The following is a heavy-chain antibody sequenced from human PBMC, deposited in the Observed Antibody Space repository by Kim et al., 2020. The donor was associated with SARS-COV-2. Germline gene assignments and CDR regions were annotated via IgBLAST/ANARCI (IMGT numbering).Heavy chain of an antibody. V-gene: IGHV4-31*03. CDR2: IYYSGST. CDR1: GGSISSGGYY. D-gene: IGHD3-10*01. J-gene: IGHJ4*02. Sequence: SETLSLTCTVSGGSISSGGYYWSWIRQHPGKGLEWIGYIYYSGSTYYNPSLKSRVTISVDTSKNQFSLKLSSVTAADTAVYYCARGSITMVRGTPYDFDYWGQGTLVTVSS. CDR3: ARGSITMVRGTPYDFDY.